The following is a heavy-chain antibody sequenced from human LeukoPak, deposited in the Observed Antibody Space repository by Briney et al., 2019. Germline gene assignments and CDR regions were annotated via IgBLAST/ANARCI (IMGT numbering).Heavy chain of an antibody. Sequence: SETLSLTCAVYGGSFSGYYWSWILQPPGKGLEWIGGINHSGSTNYNPSLKSRVTISVDTSKNQFSLKLSSVTAADTAVYYCARAPRYYYYYMDVWGKGTTVTVSS. CDR2: INHSGST. V-gene: IGHV4-34*01. J-gene: IGHJ6*03. CDR3: ARAPRYYYYYMDV. CDR1: GGSFSGYY.